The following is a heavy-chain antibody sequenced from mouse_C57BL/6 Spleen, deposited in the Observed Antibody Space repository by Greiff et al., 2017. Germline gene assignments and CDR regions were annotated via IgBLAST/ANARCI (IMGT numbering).Heavy chain of an antibody. V-gene: IGHV1-26*01. J-gene: IGHJ2*01. CDR1: GYTFTDYY. CDR3: ARNVYYGSSLVYFDY. Sequence: VQLQQSGPELVKPGASVKISCKASGYTFTDYYMNWVKQSHGKSLEWIGDINPNNGGTSYNQKFKGKATLTVDKSSSTAYMELRSLTSEDSAVYYCARNVYYGSSLVYFDYWGQGTTLTVSS. CDR2: INPNNGGT. D-gene: IGHD1-1*01.